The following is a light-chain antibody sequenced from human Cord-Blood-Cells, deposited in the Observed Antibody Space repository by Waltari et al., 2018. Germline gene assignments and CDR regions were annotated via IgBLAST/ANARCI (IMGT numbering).Light chain of an antibody. V-gene: IGLV2-23*01. CDR3: CSYAGSSTPYV. Sequence: QSALTQPASVSGSPGQSITISCPGTSRDFGSYNHVPVYQQHPGKAPKLMIYEGSKRPSGVSNRFSGSKSGNTASLTISGLQAEDEADYYCCSYAGSSTPYVFGTGTKVTVL. CDR1: SRDFGSYNH. CDR2: EGS. J-gene: IGLJ1*01.